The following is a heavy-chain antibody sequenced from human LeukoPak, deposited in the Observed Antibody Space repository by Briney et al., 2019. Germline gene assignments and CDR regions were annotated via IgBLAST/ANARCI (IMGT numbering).Heavy chain of an antibody. Sequence: SETLSLTCTVSGGSISSSSYYWGWIRQPPGKGLEWIGSIYYSGSTYYNPSLKSRVTISVDTSKNQFSLKLSSVTAADTAVYYCARGQGDIVVVVAAKPFDYWGQGTLVTVSS. D-gene: IGHD2-15*01. CDR3: ARGQGDIVVVVAAKPFDY. J-gene: IGHJ4*02. V-gene: IGHV4-39*07. CDR2: IYYSGST. CDR1: GGSISSSSYY.